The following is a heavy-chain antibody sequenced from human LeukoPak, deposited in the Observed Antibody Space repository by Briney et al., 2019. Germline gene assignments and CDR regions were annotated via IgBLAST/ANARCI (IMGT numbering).Heavy chain of an antibody. D-gene: IGHD3-3*01. Sequence: SETLSLTCAVYGGSFSGYYWSWIRQPPGKGLEWIGEINHSGSTNYNPSLKSRVTISVDTSKNQFSLKLSSVTAADTAVYYCARGLLYYDFWSGKTHSNWFDPWGQGTLVTVSS. CDR3: ARGLLYYDFWSGKTHSNWFDP. J-gene: IGHJ5*02. CDR1: GGSFSGYY. V-gene: IGHV4-34*01. CDR2: INHSGST.